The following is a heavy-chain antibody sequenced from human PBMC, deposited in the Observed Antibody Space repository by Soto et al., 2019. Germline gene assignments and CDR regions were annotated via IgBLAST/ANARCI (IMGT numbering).Heavy chain of an antibody. V-gene: IGHV4-59*01. Sequence: TSETLSLTCTVSGGSISSYYWSWIRQPPGKGLGWIGYIYYSGSTNYNPSLKSRVTISVDTSKNQFSLKLSSVTAADTAVYYCARDLSVGDYYDSSGYSMVLNGMDVWGQGTTVTAP. CDR3: ARDLSVGDYYDSSGYSMVLNGMDV. CDR1: GGSISSYY. J-gene: IGHJ6*02. D-gene: IGHD3-22*01. CDR2: IYYSGST.